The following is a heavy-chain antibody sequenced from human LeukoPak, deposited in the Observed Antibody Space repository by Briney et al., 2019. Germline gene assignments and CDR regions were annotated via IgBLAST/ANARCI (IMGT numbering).Heavy chain of an antibody. D-gene: IGHD6-13*01. CDR3: ARVISYSSSWYSGHYYYMDV. CDR2: INHSGST. CDR1: GESFNGYF. V-gene: IGHV4-34*01. Sequence: SETLSLTCAVYGESFNGYFWTWIRQPPGKGLEWIGEINHSGSTNYNPSLKGRVIISVDTSKNQFSLKLNPVTAADTAVYYCARVISYSSSWYSGHYYYMDVWGKGTTVTISS. J-gene: IGHJ6*03.